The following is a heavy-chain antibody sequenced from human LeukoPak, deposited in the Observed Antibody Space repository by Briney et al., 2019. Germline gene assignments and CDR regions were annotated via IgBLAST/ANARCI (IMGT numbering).Heavy chain of an antibody. CDR1: GFTFSSYW. Sequence: PGGSLRLSCAASGFTFSSYWMSWVRQAPGKGLEGVANIKQDGSEKYYVDSVKGRFTISRDNAKNSLYLQMNSLRAEDTAVYYCARALYYYDPSTSDYWGQGTLVTVSS. J-gene: IGHJ4*02. V-gene: IGHV3-7*01. CDR2: IKQDGSEK. CDR3: ARALYYYDPSTSDY. D-gene: IGHD3-22*01.